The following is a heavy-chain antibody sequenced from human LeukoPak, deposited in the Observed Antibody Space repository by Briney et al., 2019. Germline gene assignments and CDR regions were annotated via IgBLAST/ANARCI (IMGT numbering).Heavy chain of an antibody. D-gene: IGHD6-13*01. V-gene: IGHV4-31*03. J-gene: IGHJ4*02. CDR1: GGSISSGGYY. CDR3: ATAIAAADPVIDY. CDR2: IYYSGST. Sequence: SETLSLTCTVSGGSISSGGYYWSWIRQHPGKGLEWIGYIYYSGSTYYNPSLTSRVTISVDTSKNQFSLKLSSVTAADTAVYYCATAIAAADPVIDYWGQGTLVTVSS.